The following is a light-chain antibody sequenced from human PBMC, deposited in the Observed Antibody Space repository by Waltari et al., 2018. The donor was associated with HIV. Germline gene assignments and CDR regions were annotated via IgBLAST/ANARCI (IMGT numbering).Light chain of an antibody. CDR3: CSYTGSYTLYV. V-gene: IGLV2-11*01. CDR1: SSDVGDYNF. Sequence: QSALTQPRSVSGSPGQSVTISCTGTSSDVGDYNFVSWYQQHPGKAPKLMIYDVTKRPSGVPDRFSGSRSGNTASLTISGLQADDEADYYCCSYTGSYTLYVFGTGTKVTVL. J-gene: IGLJ1*01. CDR2: DVT.